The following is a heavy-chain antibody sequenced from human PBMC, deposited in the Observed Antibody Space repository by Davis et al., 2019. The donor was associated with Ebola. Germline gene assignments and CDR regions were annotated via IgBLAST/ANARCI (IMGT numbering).Heavy chain of an antibody. CDR2: ISGGSETI. J-gene: IGHJ3*02. Sequence: GGSLRLSCTASGFTFSPYSMDWVRQAPGKGLEWVSYISGGSETIHYADSVKGRFTISSDNAKNSLYLQMNSLRDEDTAIYYCVRVSRNIATGWYRFDAFDIWGQGTLVTVSS. CDR3: VRVSRNIATGWYRFDAFDI. V-gene: IGHV3-48*02. D-gene: IGHD6-19*01. CDR1: GFTFSPYS.